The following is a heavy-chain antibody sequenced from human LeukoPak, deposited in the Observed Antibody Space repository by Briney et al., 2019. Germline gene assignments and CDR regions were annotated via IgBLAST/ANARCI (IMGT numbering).Heavy chain of an antibody. D-gene: IGHD2/OR15-2a*01. CDR2: TNPNSGGT. CDR3: ARAWSGGHTYFAGY. Sequence: ASVKVSFKSTGYTFTGYYMHWVRQAPGQGLEWMGWTNPNSGGTNYAQKFQGRVTMSRDTSISTAYMELSRLRSDDTAVYYCARAWSGGHTYFAGYWGQGNLVTVSS. CDR1: GYTFTGYY. V-gene: IGHV1-2*02. J-gene: IGHJ4*02.